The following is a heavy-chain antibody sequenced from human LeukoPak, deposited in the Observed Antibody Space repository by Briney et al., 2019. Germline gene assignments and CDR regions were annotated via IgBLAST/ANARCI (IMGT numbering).Heavy chain of an antibody. CDR2: VRSKANSYAT. Sequence: PGGSLRLSCAASGFIFSGSAMHWVRQASGKGLEWVGHVRSKANSYATAYAASVKGRFTISRDDSKNMAYLQMNSLKTEDTAVYYCTKWWWDPRVGGYYYYMDVWGKGTTVTISS. CDR3: TKWWWDPRVGGYYYYMDV. J-gene: IGHJ6*03. D-gene: IGHD2-21*01. V-gene: IGHV3-73*01. CDR1: GFIFSGSA.